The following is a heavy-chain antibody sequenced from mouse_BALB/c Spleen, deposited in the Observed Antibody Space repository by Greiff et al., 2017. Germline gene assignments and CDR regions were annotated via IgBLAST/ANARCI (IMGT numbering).Heavy chain of an antibody. CDR2: IWAGGST. V-gene: IGHV2-9*02. CDR1: GFSLTSYG. D-gene: IGHD2-10*02. J-gene: IGHJ2*01. CDR3: ARDTYANHGYFDY. Sequence: LQESGPGLVAPSQSLSITCTVSGFSLTSYGVHWVRQPPGKGLEWLGVIWAGGSTNYNSALMSRLSISKDNSKSQVFLKMNGLQTDDTAMYYCARDTYANHGYFDYWGQGTTLTVSS.